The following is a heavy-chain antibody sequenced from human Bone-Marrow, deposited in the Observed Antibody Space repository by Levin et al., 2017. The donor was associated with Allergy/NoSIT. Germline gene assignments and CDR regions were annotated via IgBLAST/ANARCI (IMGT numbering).Heavy chain of an antibody. Sequence: ASVKVSCAASGFSVTSNYMSWVRQAPGKGLEWVSVIYSESSGSSTYNADSVKGRFTISRDNYKNTLYLQMNSLRAEDTAVYYCAGYSGSYYYYMDVWGKGTTVTVSS. V-gene: IGHV3-66*02. CDR3: AGYSGSYYYYMDV. CDR2: IYSESSGSST. CDR1: GFSVTSNY. D-gene: IGHD1-26*01. J-gene: IGHJ6*03.